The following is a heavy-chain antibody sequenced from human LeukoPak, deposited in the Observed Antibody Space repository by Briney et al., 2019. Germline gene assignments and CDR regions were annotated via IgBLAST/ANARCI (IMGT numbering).Heavy chain of an antibody. CDR3: AKIPGGDYGDYGRWWYFDL. Sequence: GGSLRLSCAASGFTFSSYAMSWVRQAPGKGLEWVSAISGSGGSTYYADSVKGRFTISGDNSKNTLYLQMNSLRAEDTAVYYCAKIPGGDYGDYGRWWYFDLWGRGTLVTVSS. J-gene: IGHJ2*01. CDR2: ISGSGGST. V-gene: IGHV3-23*01. D-gene: IGHD4-17*01. CDR1: GFTFSSYA.